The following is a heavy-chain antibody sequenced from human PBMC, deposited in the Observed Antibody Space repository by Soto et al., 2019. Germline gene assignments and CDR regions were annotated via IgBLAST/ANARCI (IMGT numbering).Heavy chain of an antibody. Sequence: QVQLVESGGGVVQPGRSLRLSCAASGFSFSSYGMHWVRQAPGKGLEWVAVIWYDGSNKYYGDSVKGRFTISRDNSKNTLKLQMNSLRAEDTAVYYWARSPPGVAGRYYFDYWGQGTLITVSS. J-gene: IGHJ4*02. CDR3: ARSPPGVAGRYYFDY. D-gene: IGHD6-6*01. CDR1: GFSFSSYG. CDR2: IWYDGSNK. V-gene: IGHV3-33*01.